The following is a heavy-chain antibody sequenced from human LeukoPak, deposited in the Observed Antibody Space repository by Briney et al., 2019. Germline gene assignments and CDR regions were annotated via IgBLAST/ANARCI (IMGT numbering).Heavy chain of an antibody. CDR2: ISSSSSYI. Sequence: PGGSLRLSCAASGFTFSSYSMNWVRQAPGKGLEWVSSISSSSSYIYYADSVKGRFTISRDNAKNSLYLQMNSLRAEDTALYYCARNYDDIVVVVAATLFDIWGQGTMVTVSS. D-gene: IGHD2-15*01. CDR1: GFTFSSYS. J-gene: IGHJ3*02. CDR3: ARNYDDIVVVVAATLFDI. V-gene: IGHV3-21*04.